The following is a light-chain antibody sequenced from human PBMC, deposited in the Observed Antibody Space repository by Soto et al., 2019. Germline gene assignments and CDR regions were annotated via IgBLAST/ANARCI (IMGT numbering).Light chain of an antibody. J-gene: IGKJ1*01. V-gene: IGKV3-20*01. CDR3: QQYGRSPWT. Sequence: EIVLTQSPATLSLSPGERATLSCRASQSVSSYLAWYQQKPGQAPRLLIFDASSRATGISDRFSGSGSGTDFTLTISRLEPEDFAVYYCQQYGRSPWTFGQGTKVDIK. CDR2: DAS. CDR1: QSVSSY.